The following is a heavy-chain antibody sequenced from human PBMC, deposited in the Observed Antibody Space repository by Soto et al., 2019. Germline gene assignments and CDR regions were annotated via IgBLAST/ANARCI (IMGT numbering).Heavy chain of an antibody. CDR2: ISYDGSNK. Sequence: GGSLRLSCAASGFTFSSYGMHWVRQAPGKGLEWVAVISYDGSNKYYADSVKGRFTISRDNSKNTLYLQMNSLRAEDTAVYYCAKVWCSSTSCPGYYYHYGMDVWGQGTTVTVSS. V-gene: IGHV3-30*18. D-gene: IGHD2-2*01. J-gene: IGHJ6*02. CDR3: AKVWCSSTSCPGYYYHYGMDV. CDR1: GFTFSSYG.